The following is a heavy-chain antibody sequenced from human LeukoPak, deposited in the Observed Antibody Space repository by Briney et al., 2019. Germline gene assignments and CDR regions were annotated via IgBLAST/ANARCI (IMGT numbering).Heavy chain of an antibody. Sequence: SETLSLTCTVSGASVSSSGYYWSWIRQPPGKGLEWIGYIYHSGSTNYNPSLKSRVTISVDTSKNQFSLRLTSMTAADTAVYYCGRETIAATGTSVFFDYWGQGTLVTVSS. J-gene: IGHJ4*02. CDR3: GRETIAATGTSVFFDY. CDR1: GASVSSSGYY. CDR2: IYHSGST. V-gene: IGHV4-61*08. D-gene: IGHD6-13*01.